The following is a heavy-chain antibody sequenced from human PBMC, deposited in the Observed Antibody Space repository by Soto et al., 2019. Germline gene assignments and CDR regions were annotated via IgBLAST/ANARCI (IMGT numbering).Heavy chain of an antibody. Sequence: QVQLQESGPGLVKPSETLSLTCTVSGGSINNYYWSWIRQPPGKGLEWIGYIYYSGSTNYNPSLKSRVTISVDTSKNQFSLKLSSVTAADTAMYYCARSLGYYMDVWGKGITVTVSS. V-gene: IGHV4-59*08. J-gene: IGHJ6*03. CDR2: IYYSGST. D-gene: IGHD6-13*01. CDR1: GGSINNYY. CDR3: ARSLGYYMDV.